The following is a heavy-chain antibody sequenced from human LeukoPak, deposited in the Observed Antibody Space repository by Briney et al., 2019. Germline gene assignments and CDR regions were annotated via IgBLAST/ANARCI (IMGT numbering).Heavy chain of an antibody. Sequence: ASVKVSCKASGYTFTSYGISWVRQAPGQGLEWMGWINPNSGGTNYAQKFQGRVTMTRDTSISTAYMELSRLRSDDTAVYYCARDRVRGTYDYWGQGTLVTVSS. CDR1: GYTFTSYG. D-gene: IGHD1-1*01. CDR3: ARDRVRGTYDY. V-gene: IGHV1-2*02. CDR2: INPNSGGT. J-gene: IGHJ4*02.